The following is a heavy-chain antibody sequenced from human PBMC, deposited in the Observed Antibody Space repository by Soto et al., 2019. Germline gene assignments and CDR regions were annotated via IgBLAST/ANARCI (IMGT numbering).Heavy chain of an antibody. J-gene: IGHJ6*02. CDR1: GFTFSSYW. Sequence: QTGGSLRLSCAASGFTFSSYWMSWVRQAPGKGLEWVANIKQDGSEKYYVDSVKGRFTISRDNAKNSLYLQMNSLRAEDTAVYYCARERALFLNYYYGMDVWGQGTTVTVSS. D-gene: IGHD3-3*01. CDR2: IKQDGSEK. CDR3: ARERALFLNYYYGMDV. V-gene: IGHV3-7*01.